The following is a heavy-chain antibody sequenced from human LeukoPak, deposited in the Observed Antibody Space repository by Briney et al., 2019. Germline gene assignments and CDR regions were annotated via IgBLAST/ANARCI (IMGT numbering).Heavy chain of an antibody. D-gene: IGHD3-22*01. Sequence: GASVKVSCKASGYTFTSYGISWVRQAPGQGLEWMGWISAYNGNTNCAQKLQGRVTMTTDTSPSTAYMELRSLRSDDTAVYYCARGSPYYYDSSGLLYYFDYWGQGTLVTVSS. CDR3: ARGSPYYYDSSGLLYYFDY. CDR1: GYTFTSYG. CDR2: ISAYNGNT. V-gene: IGHV1-18*01. J-gene: IGHJ4*02.